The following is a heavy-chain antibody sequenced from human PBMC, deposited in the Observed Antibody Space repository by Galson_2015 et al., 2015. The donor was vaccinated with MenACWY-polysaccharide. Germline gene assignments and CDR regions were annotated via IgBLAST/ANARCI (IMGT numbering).Heavy chain of an antibody. Sequence: SLRLSCAASGFTFGNAWMNWVRQAPGRGLEWVGRIRSRSDGGTADYAAPVKGRFTVSRDDSKNTLYLQMNSLRTEDTAVYYCTTVGNFYEGGYWGQGTLVTVSS. CDR2: IRSRSDGGTA. CDR1: GFTFGNAW. CDR3: TTVGNFYEGGY. J-gene: IGHJ4*02. D-gene: IGHD3-3*01. V-gene: IGHV3-15*01.